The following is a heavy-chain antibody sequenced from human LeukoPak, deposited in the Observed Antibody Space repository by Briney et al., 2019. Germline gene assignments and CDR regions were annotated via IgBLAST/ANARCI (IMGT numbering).Heavy chain of an antibody. Sequence: SETLSLTCAVSGGSISSGGYSWSWIRQPPGKGLEWIGYIYYSGSTNYNPSLKSRVTISVDTSKNQFSLKLSSVTAADTAVYYCARDGYNPYYYYMDVWGKGTTVTISS. D-gene: IGHD5-24*01. J-gene: IGHJ6*03. CDR1: GGSISSGGYS. CDR3: ARDGYNPYYYYMDV. CDR2: IYYSGST. V-gene: IGHV4-61*08.